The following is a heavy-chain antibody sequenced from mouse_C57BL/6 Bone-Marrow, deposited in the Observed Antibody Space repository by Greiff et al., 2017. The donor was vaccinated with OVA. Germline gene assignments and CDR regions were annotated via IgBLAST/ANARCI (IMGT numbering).Heavy chain of an antibody. J-gene: IGHJ4*01. CDR3: GRRQGYNGLYAMDY. D-gene: IGHD1-1*01. CDR1: GFTFSSYG. V-gene: IGHV5-6*01. Sequence: EVQGVESGGDLVKPGGSLKLSCAASGFTFSSYGMSWVRQTPDKRLEWVATISSGGSYTYYQDSVKGRFTSSRDNAKHTLYLQMSSLKSEDTAMYYCGRRQGYNGLYAMDYWGQGTSGTVSS. CDR2: ISSGGSYT.